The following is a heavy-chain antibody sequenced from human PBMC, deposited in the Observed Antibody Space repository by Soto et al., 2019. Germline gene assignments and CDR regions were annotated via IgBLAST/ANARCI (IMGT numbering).Heavy chain of an antibody. V-gene: IGHV3-23*01. CDR1: GFTFSSYA. Sequence: PGGSLRLSCAASGFTFSSYAMSWVRQAPGKGLEWVSAISGSGGGTYYADSVKGRFTISRDNSKNTLYLQMNSLRAEDTAVYYCVRIFGVVIIPCIFGYWGQGTLVTVSS. CDR3: VRIFGVVIIPCIFGY. D-gene: IGHD3-3*01. CDR2: ISGSGGGT. J-gene: IGHJ4*02.